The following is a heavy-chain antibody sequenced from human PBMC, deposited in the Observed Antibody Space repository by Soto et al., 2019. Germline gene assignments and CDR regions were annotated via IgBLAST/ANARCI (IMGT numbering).Heavy chain of an antibody. Sequence: QVQLVQSGAEVKKPGSSVKVSCKASGGTFSSYTISWVRQAPGQGLEWMGRIIPILGIANYAQKFQGRVTITADKSTSTAYMELSSLRSEDTAVYYYARCSASAPQVYYFDYWGQGTLVTVSS. CDR1: GGTFSSYT. J-gene: IGHJ4*02. D-gene: IGHD6-13*01. CDR3: ARCSASAPQVYYFDY. CDR2: IIPILGIA. V-gene: IGHV1-69*02.